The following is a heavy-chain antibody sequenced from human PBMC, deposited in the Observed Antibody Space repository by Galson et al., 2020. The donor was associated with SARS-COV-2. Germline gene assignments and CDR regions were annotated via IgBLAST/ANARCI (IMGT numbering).Heavy chain of an antibody. CDR3: ATSPPCGVSSGYHRSWFEP. CDR1: GYTLTELS. D-gene: IGHD3-22*01. CDR2: FDPEDGET. V-gene: IGHV1-24*01. Sequence: AYVKVSCKVSGYTLTELSMHWVRQAPGKGLEWMGGFDPEDGETIYAQKFQGRVTMTEDTSTDTAYMELSSLRSEDTAVYYCATSPPCGVSSGYHRSWFEPWGQGTLVTV. J-gene: IGHJ5*02.